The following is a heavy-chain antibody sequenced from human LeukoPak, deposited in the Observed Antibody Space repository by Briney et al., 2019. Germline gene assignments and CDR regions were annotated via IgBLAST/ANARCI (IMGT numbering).Heavy chain of an antibody. CDR2: ISAYNGNT. CDR3: ARNIVGATSGLLDY. V-gene: IGHV1-18*01. CDR1: GYTFTSYG. J-gene: IGHJ4*02. D-gene: IGHD1-26*01. Sequence: ASVKVSCKASGYTFTSYGISWVRQTPGQGLEWMGWISAYNGNTNYAHKLQGRVTMTTDTSTSTAYMELRSLRSDDTAVYFCARNIVGATSGLLDYWGQGTLVTVSS.